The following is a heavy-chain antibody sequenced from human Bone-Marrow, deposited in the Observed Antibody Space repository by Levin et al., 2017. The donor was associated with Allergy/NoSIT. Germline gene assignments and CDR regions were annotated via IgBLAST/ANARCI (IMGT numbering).Heavy chain of an antibody. Sequence: GASVKVSCTASGFTFSIYVMRWVRQTPGKGLEWVSGINANGARTHYADSVKGRFTISRDNNKSTLYLQMDRLTDDDTGVYFCAKDLHGSGSANWFDPWGQGDLVTVSS. J-gene: IGHJ5*02. V-gene: IGHV3-23*01. CDR1: GFTFSIYV. CDR2: INANGART. CDR3: AKDLHGSGSANWFDP. D-gene: IGHD3-10*01.